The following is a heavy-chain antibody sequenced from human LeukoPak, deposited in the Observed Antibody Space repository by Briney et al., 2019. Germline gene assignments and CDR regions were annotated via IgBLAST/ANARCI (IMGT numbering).Heavy chain of an antibody. V-gene: IGHV3-21*06. CDR3: AVITMIVEDY. D-gene: IGHD3-22*01. CDR1: GFPFISYG. J-gene: IGHJ4*02. CDR2: ISSSSSYI. Sequence: GGSLRLSCAASGFPFISYGMNWVRQAPGKGLEWVSSISSSSSYIYYADSVKGRFTISRDNAKNSLYLQMNSLRAEDTAVYYCAVITMIVEDYWGQGTLVTVSS.